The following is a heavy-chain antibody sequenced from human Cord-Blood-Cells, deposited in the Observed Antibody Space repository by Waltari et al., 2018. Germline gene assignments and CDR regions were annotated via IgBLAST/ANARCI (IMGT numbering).Heavy chain of an antibody. J-gene: IGHJ4*02. Sequence: EVQLVESGGGLVKPGGSLRLSCAASGFTFSNAWMSWVRQAPGKGLEWVGRIKSKTDGGKTDYAAPVKGRFTISRDDSKNTLYLQMNSLKTEDTAVYYCTTANYWGQGTLVTVSS. V-gene: IGHV3-15*01. CDR1: GFTFSNAW. CDR3: TTANY. CDR2: IKSKTDGGKT.